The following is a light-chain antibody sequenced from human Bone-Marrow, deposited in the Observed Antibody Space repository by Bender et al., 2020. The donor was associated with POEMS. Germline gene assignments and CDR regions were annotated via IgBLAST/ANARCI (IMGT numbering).Light chain of an antibody. J-gene: IGLJ2*01. CDR2: QDT. CDR1: DLGDKY. CDR3: QAWDTYSVI. V-gene: IGLV3-1*01. Sequence: SYEVTQPPSVSVSPGQTASITCSGDDLGDKYVAWYQQKPGQSPVLVIYQDTKRPSGIPERFSGSNSGNTATLTISGTQARDGADYYCQAWDTYSVIFGGGTQLAV.